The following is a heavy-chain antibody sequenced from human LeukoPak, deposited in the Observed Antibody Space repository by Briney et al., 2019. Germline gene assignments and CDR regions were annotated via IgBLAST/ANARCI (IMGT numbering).Heavy chain of an antibody. V-gene: IGHV3-30*02. CDR3: AKDGGDYEY. J-gene: IGHJ4*02. CDR2: IWYDGSNK. D-gene: IGHD4-17*01. CDR1: GFTFSSYG. Sequence: PGGSLRLSCAASGFTFSSYGMHWVRQAPGKGLEWVAVIWYDGSNKYHADSVKGRFTISRDNSKNTLYLQMNSLRAEDTAVYYCAKDGGDYEYWGQGTLVTVSS.